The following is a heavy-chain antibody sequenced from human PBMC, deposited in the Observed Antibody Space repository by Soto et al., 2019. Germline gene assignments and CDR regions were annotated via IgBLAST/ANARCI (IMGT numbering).Heavy chain of an antibody. CDR1: GGSISSYY. CDR2: IYYSGST. CDR3: ARVVRWYTYYYYYMDV. D-gene: IGHD3-10*01. Sequence: SETLSLTCTVSGGSISSYYWSWIRQPPGKGLEWIGYIYYSGSTNYNPSLKSRVTISVDTSKNQFSLKLSSVTAADTAVYYCARVVRWYTYYYYYMDVWGKGTTVTVSS. J-gene: IGHJ6*03. V-gene: IGHV4-59*01.